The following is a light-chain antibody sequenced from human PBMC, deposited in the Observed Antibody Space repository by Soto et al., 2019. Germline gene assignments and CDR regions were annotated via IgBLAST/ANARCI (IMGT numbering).Light chain of an antibody. V-gene: IGKV3-15*01. Sequence: EIVMTQSPATLSVSPGERATLSCRASQSVSSNLAWYQQKPGQAPRLLIYGASTRATGIPARFSGSGSGTEVTLTISSLQSEDFAVYYCQQYNNWPLFTFGPGTKVYIK. CDR2: GAS. J-gene: IGKJ3*01. CDR1: QSVSSN. CDR3: QQYNNWPLFT.